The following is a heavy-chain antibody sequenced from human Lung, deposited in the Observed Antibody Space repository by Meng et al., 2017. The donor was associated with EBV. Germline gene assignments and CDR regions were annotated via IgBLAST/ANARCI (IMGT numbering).Heavy chain of an antibody. D-gene: IGHD3-16*02. CDR3: ARLRDYIWGSHPDY. CDR2: SSSSGSTI. J-gene: IGHJ4*02. Sequence: QVHVVESGGGVVKPGGSLRLSCAASGFTFSDYYMSWIRQAPGKGLEWVSYSSSSGSTIYYADSVKGRFTISRDNAKNSLYLQMNSLRAEDTAVYYCARLRDYIWGSHPDYWGQGTLVTVSS. CDR1: GFTFSDYY. V-gene: IGHV3-11*01.